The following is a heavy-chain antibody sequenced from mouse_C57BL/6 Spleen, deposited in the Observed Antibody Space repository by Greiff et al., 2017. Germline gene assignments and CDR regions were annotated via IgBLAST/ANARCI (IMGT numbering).Heavy chain of an antibody. CDR2: IDPANGDT. V-gene: IGHV14-4*01. CDR1: GFNIKDDY. D-gene: IGHD1-1*02. CDR3: TAYGLFDY. Sequence: EVQLQQSGAELVRPGASVKLSCTASGFNIKDDYMHWVKQRPEQGLEWIGWIDPANGDTEYASKFQGKATITADTSSNTAYLQLSSLTSEDTAVYYCTAYGLFDYWGQGTTLTVSS. J-gene: IGHJ2*01.